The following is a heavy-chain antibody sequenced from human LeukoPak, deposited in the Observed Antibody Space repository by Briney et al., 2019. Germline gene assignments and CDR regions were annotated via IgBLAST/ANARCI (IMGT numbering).Heavy chain of an antibody. V-gene: IGHV4-59*01. CDR2: INYIGNT. Sequence: PSETLSLTCTVSGGSISSYYWSWVRQPPGKGLEWIGFINYIGNTHYNPSLKSRVTISVDTSKNHFSVKLSSVTAADTAVYLCARSPPTYDTSGFGYFDSWGQGALVTVSS. CDR3: ARSPPTYDTSGFGYFDS. D-gene: IGHD3-22*01. J-gene: IGHJ4*02. CDR1: GGSISSYY.